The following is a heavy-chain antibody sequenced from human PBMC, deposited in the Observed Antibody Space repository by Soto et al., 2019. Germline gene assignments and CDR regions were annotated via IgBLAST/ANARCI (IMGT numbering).Heavy chain of an antibody. D-gene: IGHD6-19*01. CDR3: ARGQYSSGGGYFDY. CDR2: ISSSGITI. J-gene: IGHJ4*02. V-gene: IGHV3-48*03. CDR1: GFTFSSYE. Sequence: EVQLVESGGGLVQPGGSLRLSCAASGFTFSSYEMNWVRQAPGKGLEWVSYISSSGITIYYADSVKGRFTISRDNAKNSLYLQMNSLRAEDRAFYYCARGQYSSGGGYFDYWGQETLVTVSS.